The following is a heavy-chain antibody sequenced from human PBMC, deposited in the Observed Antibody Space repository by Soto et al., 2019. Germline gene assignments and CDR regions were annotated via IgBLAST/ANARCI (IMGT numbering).Heavy chain of an antibody. CDR1: GYTFTGYY. CDR3: ARDIGITGTPFDHFDY. Sequence: GASVKVSCKASGYTFTGYYMHWVRQAPGQGLEWMGWINPNSGGTNYAQKFQGRVTMTRDTSISTAYMELSRLRSDDTAVYYCARDIGITGTPFDHFDYWGQGTRVTVS. D-gene: IGHD1-20*01. V-gene: IGHV1-2*02. J-gene: IGHJ4*02. CDR2: INPNSGGT.